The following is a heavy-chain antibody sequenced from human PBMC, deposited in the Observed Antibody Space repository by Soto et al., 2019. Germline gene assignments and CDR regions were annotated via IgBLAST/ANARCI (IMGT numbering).Heavy chain of an antibody. Sequence: ETLSLTCTVSGGSISSSSYYWGWIRQPPGKGLEWIGSIYYSGSTYYNPSLKSRVTISVDTSKNQFSLKLSSVTAADTAVYYCARRMMRDAFDIWGQGTMVTVSS. CDR1: GGSISSSSYY. V-gene: IGHV4-39*01. CDR3: ARRMMRDAFDI. D-gene: IGHD3-16*01. J-gene: IGHJ3*02. CDR2: IYYSGST.